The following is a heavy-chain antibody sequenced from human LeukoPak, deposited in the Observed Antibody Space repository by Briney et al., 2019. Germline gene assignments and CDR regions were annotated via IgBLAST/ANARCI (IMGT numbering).Heavy chain of an antibody. CDR3: ARADGYSGYDFGY. D-gene: IGHD5-12*01. CDR2: ISAYNGNT. CDR1: GYTFTSYG. J-gene: IGHJ4*02. V-gene: IGHV1-18*01. Sequence: ASVKVSCKASGYTFTSYGISWVRQAPGQGLEWMGWISAYNGNTNYAQKLQGRVTMTTDTSTSTAYRELRSLRSDDTAVYYCARADGYSGYDFGYWGQGTLVTVSS.